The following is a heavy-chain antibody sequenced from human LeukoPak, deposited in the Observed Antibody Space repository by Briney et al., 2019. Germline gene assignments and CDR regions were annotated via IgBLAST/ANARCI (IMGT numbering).Heavy chain of an antibody. CDR1: GFTFSSYG. J-gene: IGHJ4*02. CDR3: ARSLPYGTTWYGRSDF. V-gene: IGHV3-7*03. D-gene: IGHD6-13*01. Sequence: GGSLRLSCAASGFTFSSYGMHWVRQAPGKGLEWVANIRQDGDTKYYVDSVKGRFTISRDNAMNSLYLQMNSLRAEDTAIYYCARSLPYGTTWYGRSDFWGQGTLVTVSS. CDR2: IRQDGDTK.